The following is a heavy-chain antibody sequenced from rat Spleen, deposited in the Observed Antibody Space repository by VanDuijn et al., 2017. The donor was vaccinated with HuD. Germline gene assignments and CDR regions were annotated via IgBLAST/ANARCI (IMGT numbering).Heavy chain of an antibody. V-gene: IGHV5-19*01. CDR3: VRQDTSGYSNWFTY. CDR2: ISPSGGST. D-gene: IGHD4-3*01. J-gene: IGHJ3*01. Sequence: EVQLVESGGGLVQPGRSLKLSCAASGFILNNYGMHWIRQAPTKGLEWVASISPSGGSTFYRDSVKGRFTVSRDNAKSTLYLQMDSLRSEDTATYYCVRQDTSGYSNWFTYWGQGTLVTVSS. CDR1: GFILNNYG.